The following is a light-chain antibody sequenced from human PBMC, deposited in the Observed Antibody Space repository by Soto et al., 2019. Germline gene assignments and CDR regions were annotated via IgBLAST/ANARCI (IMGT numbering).Light chain of an antibody. CDR1: IRDLGGYDY. CDR2: EVT. J-gene: IGLJ1*01. V-gene: IGLV2-8*01. CDR3: SSYTGGNPTNV. Sequence: LNYPAPTCQSPEQAVPNSSPRTIRDLGGYDYVSWYQRHPGKDRNLMVYEVTIRPSGLSDRFSGSKSGNTASLTVSGLPAEDEADYYCSSYTGGNPTNVFGTGTKVTVL.